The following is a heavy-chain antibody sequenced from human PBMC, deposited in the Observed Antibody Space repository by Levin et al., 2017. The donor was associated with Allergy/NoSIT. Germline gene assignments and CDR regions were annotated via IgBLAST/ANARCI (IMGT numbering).Heavy chain of an antibody. V-gene: IGHV4-39*07. Sequence: SETLSLTCTVSGGSISSSSYYWGWIRQPPGKGLEWIGSVYYSGSTFYNASLKSRVTISVDSSKNQFSLNLTSLTAADTAVYYCARDYLALCYYYGMDVWGQGTTVTVSS. CDR2: VYYSGST. J-gene: IGHJ6*02. CDR3: ARDYLALCYYYGMDV. CDR1: GGSISSSSYY.